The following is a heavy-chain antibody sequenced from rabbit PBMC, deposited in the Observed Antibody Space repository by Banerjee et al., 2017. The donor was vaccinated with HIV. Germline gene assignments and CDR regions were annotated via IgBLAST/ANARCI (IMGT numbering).Heavy chain of an antibody. Sequence: QEQLKESGGGLVQPGGSLKLSCKASGFDFSIYYMNWVRQAPGKGLEWIACIYAGSGGSTYYASWAKGRFTISETSSTTVTLQMTSLTAADTATYFCARDLAGVIGWNFNLWGPGTLVTVS. CDR2: IYAGSGGST. CDR1: GFDFSIYYM. J-gene: IGHJ4*01. D-gene: IGHD4-1*01. CDR3: ARDLAGVIGWNFNL. V-gene: IGHV1S45*01.